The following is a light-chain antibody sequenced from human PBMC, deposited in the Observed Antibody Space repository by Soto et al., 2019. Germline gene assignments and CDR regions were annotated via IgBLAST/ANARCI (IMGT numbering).Light chain of an antibody. V-gene: IGLV1-40*01. CDR3: QSCDSSLSGSGV. CDR2: GNR. Sequence: QSALTQPPSVSGAPGQRVTISCTGTSSNIGAGYDVHWYQQFPGTAPKLLIYGNRNRPSGVPDRFSGSKSGTSASLAITGLQAEDEATYYCQSCDSSLSGSGVFGTGTKV. J-gene: IGLJ1*01. CDR1: SSNIGAGYD.